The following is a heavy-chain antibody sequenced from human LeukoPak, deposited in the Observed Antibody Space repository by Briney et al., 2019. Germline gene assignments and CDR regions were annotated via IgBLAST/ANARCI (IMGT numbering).Heavy chain of an antibody. CDR1: GYTFTSYY. D-gene: IGHD2-21*02. CDR2: INPSGGST. J-gene: IGHJ3*02. V-gene: IGHV1-46*01. Sequence: ASVTVSCKASGYTFTSYYMHWVRQAPGQGLEWMGIINPSGGSTSYAQKFQGRVTMTRDTSTSTVYMELRSLRSDDTAVYYCSREFPFCGADCFSGVFDIWGQGTMVTVS. CDR3: SREFPFCGADCFSGVFDI.